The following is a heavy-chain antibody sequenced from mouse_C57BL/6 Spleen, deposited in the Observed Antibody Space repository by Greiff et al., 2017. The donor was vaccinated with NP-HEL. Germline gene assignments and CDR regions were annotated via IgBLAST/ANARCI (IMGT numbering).Heavy chain of an antibody. CDR1: GYTFTEYT. CDR3: ARHDDGYYGYYAMDY. Sequence: VQVVESGAELVKPGASVKLSCKASGYTFTEYTIHWVKQRSGQGLEWIGWFYPGSGSIKYNEKFKDKATLTADKSSGTVYMELSRLTSEDSAVYFCARHDDGYYGYYAMDYWGQGTSVTVSS. V-gene: IGHV1-62-2*01. CDR2: FYPGSGSI. J-gene: IGHJ4*01. D-gene: IGHD2-3*01.